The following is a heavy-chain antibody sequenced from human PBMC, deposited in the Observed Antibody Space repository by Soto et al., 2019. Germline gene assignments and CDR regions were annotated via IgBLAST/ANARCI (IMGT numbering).Heavy chain of an antibody. CDR1: GGSISSGGYY. CDR3: AREYYYGSGSYLS. CDR2: IYYSGST. J-gene: IGHJ5*02. V-gene: IGHV4-31*03. D-gene: IGHD3-10*01. Sequence: QVQLQESGPGLVKPSQTLSLTCTVSGGSISSGGYYWSWIRQHPGKGLEWIGYIYYSGSTYYNPSLRSRVTISVDTSKNQFSLKLSSVPASDTAVYYCAREYYYGSGSYLSWGQGTLVTVSS.